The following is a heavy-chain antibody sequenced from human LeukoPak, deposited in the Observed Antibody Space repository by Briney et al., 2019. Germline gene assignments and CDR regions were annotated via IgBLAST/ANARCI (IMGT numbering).Heavy chain of an antibody. J-gene: IGHJ4*02. D-gene: IGHD6-13*01. CDR1: GYTFSSHD. CDR2: MNPNSGNT. CDR3: ARDSLAAANDY. V-gene: IGHV1-8*01. Sequence: ASVRVSCKASGYTFSSHDINWVRQATGQGLEWMGWMNPNSGNTGYAQKFQGRVTITRDTSASTAYMELSSLRSEDTAVYYCARDSLAAANDYWGREPWSPSPQ.